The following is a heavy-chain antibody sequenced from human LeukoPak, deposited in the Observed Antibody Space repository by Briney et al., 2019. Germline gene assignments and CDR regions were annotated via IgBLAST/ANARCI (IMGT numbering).Heavy chain of an antibody. V-gene: IGHV3-21*01. CDR2: ISSSSYI. CDR3: ARQWVLLDYYYYGMDV. Sequence: PGGSLRLSCAASGFTFSSYSMNWVRQAPGKGLEWVSSISSSSYIYYADSVKGRFTISRDNAKNSLYLQMNSLRAEDTAVYYCARQWVLLDYYYYGMDVWGQGTTVTVSS. D-gene: IGHD1-1*01. J-gene: IGHJ6*02. CDR1: GFTFSSYS.